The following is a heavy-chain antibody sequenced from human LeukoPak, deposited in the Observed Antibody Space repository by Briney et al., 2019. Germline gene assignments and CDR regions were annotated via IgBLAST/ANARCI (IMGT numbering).Heavy chain of an antibody. CDR2: INQDGSEE. Sequence: GGSLRLSRTASGFTFSNYWMTWVRQAPGKGLEWVAHINQDGSEEHYMDSVKARFTISRDNAKNSLSLQMNSLRAEDTAVYYCVRDGGVSGYDLLDYWGQGTLVTVSS. CDR1: GFTFSNYW. CDR3: VRDGGVSGYDLLDY. V-gene: IGHV3-7*01. D-gene: IGHD5-12*01. J-gene: IGHJ4*02.